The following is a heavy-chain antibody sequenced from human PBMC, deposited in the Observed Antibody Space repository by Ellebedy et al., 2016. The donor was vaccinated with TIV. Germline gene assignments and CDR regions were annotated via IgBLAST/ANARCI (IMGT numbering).Heavy chain of an antibody. CDR1: EFTFSTYG. Sequence: PGGSLRLSCAASEFTFSTYGMNWVRQAPGKGLEWVAVISSDGSSKSYADSVKCRFTISRENSKNTLYLQMNSLRADDTAVYYCAKRYRSYFDYWGLGTLVTVSS. D-gene: IGHD1-1*01. J-gene: IGHJ4*02. CDR2: ISSDGSSK. CDR3: AKRYRSYFDY. V-gene: IGHV3-30*18.